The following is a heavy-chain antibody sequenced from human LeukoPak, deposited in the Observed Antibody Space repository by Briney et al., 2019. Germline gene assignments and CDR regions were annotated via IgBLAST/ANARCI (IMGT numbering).Heavy chain of an antibody. J-gene: IGHJ4*02. CDR1: GGSISGYY. Sequence: PSETLSLTCAVSGGSISGYYWSWIRQPPGKGLEWIGYISYSGSTNYNPSLKSRVTISGATSKTPVSLTMSSVTAADTAVYYCARLAMLGGVPYFDYWGQGALVTVSS. CDR2: ISYSGST. V-gene: IGHV4-59*12. CDR3: ARLAMLGGVPYFDY. D-gene: IGHD3-10*01.